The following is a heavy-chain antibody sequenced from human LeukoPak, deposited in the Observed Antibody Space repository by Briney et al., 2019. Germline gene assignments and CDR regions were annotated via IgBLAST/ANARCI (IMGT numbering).Heavy chain of an antibody. J-gene: IGHJ4*02. CDR1: GITLSNYG. D-gene: IGHD3-10*01. V-gene: IGHV3-23*01. Sequence: GGSLRLSCAVSGITLSNYGMSWVRQAPGRGREWVAGISDSAGSTNYADSVKGRFTISRDNRKNTLYLQMNSLRAEDTAVYFCAKRGVVIRVILVGFHKEAYYFDSWGQGALVTVSS. CDR2: ISDSAGST. CDR3: AKRGVVIRVILVGFHKEAYYFDS.